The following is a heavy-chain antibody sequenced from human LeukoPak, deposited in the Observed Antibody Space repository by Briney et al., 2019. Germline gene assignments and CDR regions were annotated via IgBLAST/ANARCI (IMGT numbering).Heavy chain of an antibody. J-gene: IGHJ4*02. CDR2: IKQDGSEK. CDR3: ARDLPFGGYDSPYYFDY. Sequence: GGSLRLSCEVSGFTFSSYWMSWVRQAPGKGLEWVANIKQDGSEKYYVDSVKGRFTISRDNAKNSLYLQMNSLRAEDTAVYYCARDLPFGGYDSPYYFDYWGQGTLVTVSS. CDR1: GFTFSSYW. D-gene: IGHD5-12*01. V-gene: IGHV3-7*01.